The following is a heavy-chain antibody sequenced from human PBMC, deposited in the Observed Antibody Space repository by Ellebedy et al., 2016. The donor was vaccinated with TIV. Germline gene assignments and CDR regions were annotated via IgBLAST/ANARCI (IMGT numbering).Heavy chain of an antibody. CDR2: IYTGST. D-gene: IGHD5-12*01. V-gene: IGHV4-59*08. Sequence: MPSETLSLTCTVSGGSISSYYWSWIRQPPGKGLEWIGCIYTGSTNYNPSLKDRVTISVDTSKNQFSLRLSSVTAADTAVYYCARHHKVATITANFDSWGQGTLVTVSS. CDR3: ARHHKVATITANFDS. CDR1: GGSISSYY. J-gene: IGHJ4*02.